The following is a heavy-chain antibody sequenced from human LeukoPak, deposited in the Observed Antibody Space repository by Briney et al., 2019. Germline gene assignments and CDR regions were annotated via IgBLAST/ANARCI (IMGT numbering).Heavy chain of an antibody. V-gene: IGHV3-48*01. D-gene: IGHD1-1*01. J-gene: IGHJ4*02. CDR2: ISSSSSGI. CDR1: GFTFSTYS. CDR3: TRDANWNPDY. Sequence: PEGSLRLSCAASGFTFSTYSMNWVRQAPGKGLEWVSYISSSSSGIYYADSVQGRFTTSRDNGKNSLYLQMNSLRAEDTAVYYCTRDANWNPDYWGQGTLVTVSS.